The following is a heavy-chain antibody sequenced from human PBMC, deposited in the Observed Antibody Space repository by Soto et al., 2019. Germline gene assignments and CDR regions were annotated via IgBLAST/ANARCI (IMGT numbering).Heavy chain of an antibody. CDR2: INHVGDA. CDR3: ARGGYYGPGSMHV. V-gene: IGHV4-34*01. CDR1: GGSFSGYS. J-gene: IGHJ6*02. Sequence: QAQLQQWGAGLLKPSETLSLTCAVYGGSFSGYSWSWVRQPPGKGLEWIGEINHVGDANYNPSLKSRSAIPVDRSKNQVPLQLKSVTAADTPGYYCARGGYYGPGSMHVCGQGTTVTVSS. D-gene: IGHD1-26*01.